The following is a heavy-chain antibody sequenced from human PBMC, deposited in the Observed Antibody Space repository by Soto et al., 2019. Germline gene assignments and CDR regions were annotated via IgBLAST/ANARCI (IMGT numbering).Heavy chain of an antibody. Sequence: GESLKISCNGSGYSFTSYWIGWVRQMPGKGLEWMAIIYPGDSDTRYSPSFQGQVTISADKSISTAYLPWSSLKASDTAMYYCERIRPASPPLYGMDVWGQGTTVTVSS. CDR2: IYPGDSDT. CDR1: GYSFTSYW. V-gene: IGHV5-51*01. CDR3: ERIRPASPPLYGMDV. J-gene: IGHJ6*02. D-gene: IGHD2-2*01.